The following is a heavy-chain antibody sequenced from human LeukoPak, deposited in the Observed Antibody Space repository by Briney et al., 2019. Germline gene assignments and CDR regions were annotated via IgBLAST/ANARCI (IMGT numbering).Heavy chain of an antibody. D-gene: IGHD2-15*01. CDR3: ARDPPTTSYGAVPELGYCSGGSCYSSYYYYYYMDV. CDR2: IYTSGST. Sequence: SETLSLTCTVSGGSISSYYWSWIRQPAGKGLEWIGRIYTSGSTNYNPSLKSRDTMSVDTSKNQFSLKLSSVTAADTAVYYCARDPPTTSYGAVPELGYCSGGSCYSSYYYYYYMDVWGKGTTVTVSS. V-gene: IGHV4-4*07. CDR1: GGSISSYY. J-gene: IGHJ6*03.